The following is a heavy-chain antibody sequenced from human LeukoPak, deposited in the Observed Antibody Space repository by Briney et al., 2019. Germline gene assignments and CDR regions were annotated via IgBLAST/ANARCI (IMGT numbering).Heavy chain of an antibody. CDR1: GFSFSSYS. Sequence: PGGSLRLSCAASGFSFSSYSMNWVGQAPGTGLEWVSYISSSSSTIYYADSVKGRFTISRDNAKNSLYLQMNSLRAEDTAVYYCARDGSSWEFDYWGQGTLVTVSS. J-gene: IGHJ4*02. D-gene: IGHD6-13*01. V-gene: IGHV3-48*01. CDR3: ARDGSSWEFDY. CDR2: ISSSSSTI.